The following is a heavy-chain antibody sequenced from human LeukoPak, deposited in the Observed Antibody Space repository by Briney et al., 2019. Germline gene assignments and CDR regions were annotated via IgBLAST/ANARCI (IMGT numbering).Heavy chain of an antibody. CDR2: IKQDGSEK. Sequence: GGSLRLSCVASGFTFSSYWMSWVRQAPGKGLEWVANIKQDGSEKYYVDSVKGRFTISRDNAKNSLYLQMNSLRAEDTAVYYCARAQGDNDFWSPLDYWGQGTLVTVSS. CDR3: ARAQGDNDFWSPLDY. D-gene: IGHD3-3*01. V-gene: IGHV3-7*01. CDR1: GFTFSSYW. J-gene: IGHJ4*02.